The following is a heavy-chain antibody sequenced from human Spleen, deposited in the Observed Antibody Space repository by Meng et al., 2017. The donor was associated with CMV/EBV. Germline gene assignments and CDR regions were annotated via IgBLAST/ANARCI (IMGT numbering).Heavy chain of an antibody. D-gene: IGHD1-26*01. J-gene: IGHJ4*02. Sequence: RGRGPGLVKPSGPLSFTCSVSGGSISCYYWSWIRQPAGKGLEWIGRIYTSGSTNYNPSLKSRVTMSVDTSKNQFSLKLSSVTAADTAVYYCARVGSGSSKNDYWGQGTLVTVSS. V-gene: IGHV4-4*07. CDR1: GGSISCYY. CDR2: IYTSGST. CDR3: ARVGSGSSKNDY.